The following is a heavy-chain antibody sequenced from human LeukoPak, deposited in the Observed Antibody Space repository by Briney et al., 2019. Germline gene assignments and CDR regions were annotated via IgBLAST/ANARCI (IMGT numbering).Heavy chain of an antibody. Sequence: GGSPRLSCAASGFTFISSWMTWVRQAPGKGLEWVGRIRSTPDGGATDYAAPVKGRFTISRDDSKNTLYLQMSSLRTEDTAVYYCATDLHFGYCTATSCANYWGQGTLVTVSS. CDR2: IRSTPDGGAT. CDR3: ATDLHFGYCTATSCANY. CDR1: GFTFISSW. D-gene: IGHD2-2*03. V-gene: IGHV3-15*01. J-gene: IGHJ4*02.